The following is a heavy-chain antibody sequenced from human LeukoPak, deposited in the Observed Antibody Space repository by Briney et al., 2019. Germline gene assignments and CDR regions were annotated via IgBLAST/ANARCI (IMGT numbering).Heavy chain of an antibody. CDR3: VKDLRRARGALDV. J-gene: IGHJ3*01. Sequence: PGNSLRLSCTASGFTFRAYAMHWVRQAPGKGLEWVALISSDGNKKYYADSVKGRFTISRDNSKSSLDLQVNSLRVEDTAVYYCVKDLRRARGALDVWGQGTTVTVFS. CDR2: ISSDGNKK. V-gene: IGHV3-30*18. CDR1: GFTFRAYA.